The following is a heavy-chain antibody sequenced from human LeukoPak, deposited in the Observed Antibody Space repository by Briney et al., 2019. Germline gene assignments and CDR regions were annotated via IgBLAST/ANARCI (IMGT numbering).Heavy chain of an antibody. CDR3: ASSDWTYDEGDF. CDR1: GGSITTTNY. D-gene: IGHD1-7*01. J-gene: IGHJ4*02. V-gene: IGHV3-20*04. Sequence: GTLSLTCGVSGGSITTTNYWSWVRQPPGQGLEWVSGIDRSGAGTGYADSVKGRFTISRDYAKNSLYLQMNSLRAEDTALYYCASSDWTYDEGDFWGQGTLVTVSS. CDR2: IDRSGAGT.